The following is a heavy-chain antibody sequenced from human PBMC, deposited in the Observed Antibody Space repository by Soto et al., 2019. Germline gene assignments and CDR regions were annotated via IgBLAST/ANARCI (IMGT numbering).Heavy chain of an antibody. CDR2: ISSSNNYI. D-gene: IGHD6-19*01. V-gene: IGHV3-21*01. J-gene: IGHJ4*02. Sequence: GGSLRLSCAASGFTFSSHIMNWVRQAPGKGLEWVSSISSSNNYIYYANSVKGRFTISRDNAKNSLYLQMNSLRAEDTAVYYCAREKGAVAGFDSWGQGTLVTVSS. CDR3: AREKGAVAGFDS. CDR1: GFTFSSHI.